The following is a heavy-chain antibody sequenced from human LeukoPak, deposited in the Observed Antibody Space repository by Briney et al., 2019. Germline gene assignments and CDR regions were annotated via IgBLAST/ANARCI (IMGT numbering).Heavy chain of an antibody. Sequence: SETLSLTCAVYGGSFSGYYWSWIRQPPGKGLEWIGEINHSGSTNYNPSLKSRVTISVDTSKNQFSLKLSSVTAADTAVYYCARDSWDIVVVPAATYYYYYMDVWGKGTTVTVSS. V-gene: IGHV4-34*01. CDR2: INHSGST. D-gene: IGHD2-2*01. J-gene: IGHJ6*03. CDR3: ARDSWDIVVVPAATYYYYYMDV. CDR1: GGSFSGYY.